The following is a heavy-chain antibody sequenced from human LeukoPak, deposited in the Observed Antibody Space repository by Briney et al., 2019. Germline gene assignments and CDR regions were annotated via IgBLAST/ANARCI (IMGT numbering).Heavy chain of an antibody. CDR3: ARVPQAAGSGSSGARIYYYYYYMDV. V-gene: IGHV3-53*01. CDR2: IYSGGST. J-gene: IGHJ6*03. Sequence: GGSLRLSCAASGFTVSSNYMSWVRQAPGKGLEWVSVIYSGGSTYYADSEKGRFTISRDNSKNTLYLQMNSLRAEDTAVYYCARVPQAAGSGSSGARIYYYYYYMDVWGKGTTVTVSS. D-gene: IGHD3-10*01. CDR1: GFTVSSNY.